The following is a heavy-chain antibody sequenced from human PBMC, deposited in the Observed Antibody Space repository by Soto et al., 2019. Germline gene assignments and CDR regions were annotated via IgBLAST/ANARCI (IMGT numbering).Heavy chain of an antibody. CDR2: ISTSGGST. CDR1: GFTFSNYA. J-gene: IGHJ4*02. V-gene: IGHV3-23*01. CDR3: AKSPGMYYYDSSGYYHYDY. Sequence: PGGSLRLSCAASGFTFSNYAMSWVRQAPGKGLEWVSTISTSGGSTYSADSVKGRFTISRDNSKNTLYLQMNSLRAEDTAVYYCAKSPGMYYYDSSGYYHYDYWGQGALVTVSS. D-gene: IGHD3-22*01.